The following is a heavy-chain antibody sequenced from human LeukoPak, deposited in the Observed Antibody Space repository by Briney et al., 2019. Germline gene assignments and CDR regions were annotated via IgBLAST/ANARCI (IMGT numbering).Heavy chain of an antibody. CDR3: ARVLYYDSSGYYRMDV. D-gene: IGHD3-22*01. V-gene: IGHV1-18*01. Sequence: ASVKVSCKASGYTSTNYGIKYGISWVRQAPGQGLEWMGWLSAYNGNTNYAQKLQGRVTMTTDTSTSTASMGLRSLTSDDTAVYYCARVLYYDSSGYYRMDVWGKGTTVTVSS. CDR1: GYTSTNYGIKYG. CDR2: LSAYNGNT. J-gene: IGHJ6*04.